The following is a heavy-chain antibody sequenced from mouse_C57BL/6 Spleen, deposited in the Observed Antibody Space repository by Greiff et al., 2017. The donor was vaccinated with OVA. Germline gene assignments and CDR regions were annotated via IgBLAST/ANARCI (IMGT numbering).Heavy chain of an antibody. Sequence: QVQLQQSGAELVKPGASVKISCKASGYAFSSYWMNWVKQRPGKGLEWIGQIYPGDGDTNYNGKFKGKATLTADKSSSTAYMQLSSLTSEDSAVYVCARWSDYDGDWFAYWGQGTLVTVSA. V-gene: IGHV1-80*01. CDR3: ARWSDYDGDWFAY. D-gene: IGHD2-4*01. J-gene: IGHJ3*01. CDR2: IYPGDGDT. CDR1: GYAFSSYW.